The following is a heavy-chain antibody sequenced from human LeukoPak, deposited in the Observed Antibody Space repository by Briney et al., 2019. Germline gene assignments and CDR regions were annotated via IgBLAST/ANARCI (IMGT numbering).Heavy chain of an antibody. Sequence: GGSLRLSCAASGFTFSSYAMSWVRQAPGKGLEWVSAISGSGGSTYYADSVKGRFTISRDNSKNTLYLQMNSLRAEDTAVYYCAKKGGNYNWNYIDYWGQGTLVTVSS. CDR3: AKKGGNYNWNYIDY. CDR2: ISGSGGST. V-gene: IGHV3-23*01. D-gene: IGHD1-20*01. J-gene: IGHJ4*02. CDR1: GFTFSSYA.